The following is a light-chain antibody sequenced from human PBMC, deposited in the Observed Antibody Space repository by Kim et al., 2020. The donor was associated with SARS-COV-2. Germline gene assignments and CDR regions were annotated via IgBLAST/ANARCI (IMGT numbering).Light chain of an antibody. CDR3: QQCGRFPIT. V-gene: IGKV3-20*01. CDR2: GAS. CDR1: QGVLSY. J-gene: IGKJ5*01. Sequence: EIVLTQSPGTLSLSPGERATLSCRASQGVLSYLAWYQQKPGQAPRLLIYGASSRATGIPDRFSGSGSGTDFTLTISRLEPEDFAVYYCQQCGRFPITFGQGTRLEIK.